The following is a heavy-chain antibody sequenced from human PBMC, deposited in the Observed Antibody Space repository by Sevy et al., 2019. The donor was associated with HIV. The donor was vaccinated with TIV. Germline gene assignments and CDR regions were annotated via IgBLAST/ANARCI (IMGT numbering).Heavy chain of an antibody. D-gene: IGHD3-10*01. CDR1: GFTFSNAW. CDR2: IKSKTDGGTT. Sequence: GGSLRLSCAASGFTFSNAWMSWVRQAPGKGLEWVGRIKSKTDGGTTDYAAPVKGRFTISRDDSKNTLYLQMNSLKTEDTAVYYCTTGDLVRGVAPYYFDYWGQGTLLTVSS. CDR3: TTGDLVRGVAPYYFDY. V-gene: IGHV3-15*01. J-gene: IGHJ4*02.